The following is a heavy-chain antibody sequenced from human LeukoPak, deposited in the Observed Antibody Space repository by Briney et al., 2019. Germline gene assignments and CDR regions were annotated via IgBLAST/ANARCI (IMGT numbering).Heavy chain of an antibody. CDR2: ISGGGGTT. D-gene: IGHD1-1*01. J-gene: IGHJ4*02. CDR1: EFIFSNYG. CDR3: AREYTRRYFDY. Sequence: GGSLRLSCAASEFIFSNYGMNWVRQAPGKGLEWVSGISGGGGTTYYASSVKGRFTISRDNSKNTLYLQMNSLRVEDTAIYYCAREYTRRYFDYWGQGTLVTVSS. V-gene: IGHV3-23*01.